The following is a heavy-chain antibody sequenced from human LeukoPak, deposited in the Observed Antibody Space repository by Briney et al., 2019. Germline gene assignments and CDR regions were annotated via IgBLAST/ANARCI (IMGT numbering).Heavy chain of an antibody. CDR3: ARGDSSGYSLDY. CDR1: GGTFSSYA. J-gene: IGHJ4*02. D-gene: IGHD3-22*01. Sequence: GASVEVSCKASGGTFSSYAISWVRQAPGQGLEWMGRIIPILGIANYAQKFQGRVTITADKSTSTAYMELSSLRSEDTAVYYCARGDSSGYSLDYWGQGALVTVSS. V-gene: IGHV1-69*04. CDR2: IIPILGIA.